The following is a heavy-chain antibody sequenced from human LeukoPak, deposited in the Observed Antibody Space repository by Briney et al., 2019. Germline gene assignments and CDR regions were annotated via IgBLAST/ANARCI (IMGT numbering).Heavy chain of an antibody. D-gene: IGHD6-13*01. V-gene: IGHV4-39*01. J-gene: IGHJ4*02. CDR3: ARSQYSSSWAPFDY. CDR2: IYYSGST. CDR1: GGSISSSSYY. Sequence: TSETLSLTCTVSGGSISSSSYYWGWIRQPPGKGLEWIGSIYYSGSTYYNPSLKSRVTISVDTSKNQFSLKLTSVTAADTAVFYCARSQYSSSWAPFDYWGQGTLVTVSS.